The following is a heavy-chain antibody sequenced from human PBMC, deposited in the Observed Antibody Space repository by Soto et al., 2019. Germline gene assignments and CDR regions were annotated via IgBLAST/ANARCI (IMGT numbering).Heavy chain of an antibody. V-gene: IGHV1-18*01. CDR2: ISAYNGNT. J-gene: IGHJ4*02. CDR3: ARGWETGGRTTPFAY. CDR1: GYTFTSYG. Sequence: ASVKVSCKASGYTFTSYGISWVRQAPGQGLEWMGWISAYNGNTNYAQKLQGRVTMTTDTSTSTAYMELRSLRSDDTAVYYCARGWETGGRTTPFAYWGQGTLVTVSS. D-gene: IGHD1-7*01.